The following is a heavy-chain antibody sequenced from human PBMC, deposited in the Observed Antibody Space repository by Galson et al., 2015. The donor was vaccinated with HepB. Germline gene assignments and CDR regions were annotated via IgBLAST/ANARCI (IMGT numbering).Heavy chain of an antibody. Sequence: SLRLSCAASGFTFSTYSMNWVRQAPGKGLEWVSSISSSISYIYYADSVKGRFTISRDNAKNSLYLQMNSLRAEDTAVYYCARQWMAVRQRHYSPMDVWGQGTTVTVSS. D-gene: IGHD5-24*01. J-gene: IGHJ6*02. V-gene: IGHV3-21*01. CDR1: GFTFSTYS. CDR3: ARQWMAVRQRHYSPMDV. CDR2: ISSSISYI.